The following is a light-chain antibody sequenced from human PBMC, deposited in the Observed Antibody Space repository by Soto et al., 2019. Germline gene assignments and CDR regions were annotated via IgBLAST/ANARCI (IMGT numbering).Light chain of an antibody. CDR3: QQYNSYWT. CDR2: GAS. Sequence: IQMTQSPSTLSASVGDRVTITCRASRSITIWLAWYQQKPGKAPKLLIYGASSLESGVPSRFSGSGSGTEFTLTISSLQPDDFATYYCQQYNSYWTFGQGTKVDIK. J-gene: IGKJ1*01. CDR1: RSITIW. V-gene: IGKV1-5*01.